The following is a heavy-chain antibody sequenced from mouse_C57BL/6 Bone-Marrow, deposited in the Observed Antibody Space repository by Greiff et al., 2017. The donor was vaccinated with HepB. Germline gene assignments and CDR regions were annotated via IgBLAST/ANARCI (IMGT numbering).Heavy chain of an antibody. J-gene: IGHJ1*03. CDR1: GYTFTSYW. CDR2: IHPSDSDT. V-gene: IGHV1-74*01. Sequence: VQLQQPGAELVKPGASVKVSCKASGYTFTSYWMHWVKQRPGQGLEWIGRIHPSDSDTNYNQKFKGKATLTVDKSSSTAYMQLSSPTAEDSAVYYCAINCGSSYLAYWYFDVWGTGTTVTVSS. CDR3: AINCGSSYLAYWYFDV. D-gene: IGHD1-1*01.